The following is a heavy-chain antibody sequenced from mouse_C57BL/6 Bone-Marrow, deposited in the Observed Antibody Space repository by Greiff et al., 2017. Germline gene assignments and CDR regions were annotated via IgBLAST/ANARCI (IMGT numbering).Heavy chain of an antibody. V-gene: IGHV1-69*01. J-gene: IGHJ3*01. CDR3: ARGLRRTSFAY. CDR1: GYTFTSYW. CDR2: IDPSDSYT. Sequence: QVQLQQPGAELVMPGASVKLSCKASGYTFTSYWMHWVKQRPGQGLEWIGEIDPSDSYTNYNQKFTGKSTLTVDKSSSTAYMQLSSLTSEDSAVYYCARGLRRTSFAYWGQGTLVTVSA. D-gene: IGHD2-4*01.